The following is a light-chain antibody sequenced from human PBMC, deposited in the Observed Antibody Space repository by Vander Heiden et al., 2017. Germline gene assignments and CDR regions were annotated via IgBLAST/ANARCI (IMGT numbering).Light chain of an antibody. CDR3: QVWDINTALYV. CDR2: RDS. Sequence: SYELIRPLSVSVALGQTARITCGGNNIGSKNVHWYQQKPGQAPVLVIYRDSNRPSGIPERFSGSNSGNTATLTISRAQAGDEADYYCQVWDINTALYVFGTGTKVTVL. J-gene: IGLJ1*01. V-gene: IGLV3-9*01. CDR1: NIGSKN.